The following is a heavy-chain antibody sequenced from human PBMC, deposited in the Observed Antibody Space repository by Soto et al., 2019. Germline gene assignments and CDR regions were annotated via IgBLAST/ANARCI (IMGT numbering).Heavy chain of an antibody. Sequence: SETLSLTCTVSGGSIRSYYWSWIRQPPGKGLEWIGYVYHSGTTNYNPSLKSRVTISVDTSKNQFSLRLTSVTAADTAIYFCVRAPLDYYSADYFDNWGQGTLVTVSS. CDR3: VRAPLDYYSADYFDN. V-gene: IGHV4-59*01. CDR2: VYHSGTT. CDR1: GGSIRSYY. J-gene: IGHJ4*02. D-gene: IGHD2-21*01.